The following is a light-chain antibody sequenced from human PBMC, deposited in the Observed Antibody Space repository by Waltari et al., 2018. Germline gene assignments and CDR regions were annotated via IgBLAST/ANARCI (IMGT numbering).Light chain of an antibody. V-gene: IGKV3-11*01. J-gene: IGKJ2*01. Sequence: EIVLTQSPATLSLSPGERATLSCRTSRSVGNYLAWYQQKPGQAPRLLIYVASIRATGIPARVSGRGSGTDFTLTISSLEPEDFAVYFCQQRGNWPSGYTFGQGTKLEIK. CDR2: VAS. CDR1: RSVGNY. CDR3: QQRGNWPSGYT.